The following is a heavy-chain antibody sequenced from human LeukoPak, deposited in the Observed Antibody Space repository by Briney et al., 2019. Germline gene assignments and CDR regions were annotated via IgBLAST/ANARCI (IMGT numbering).Heavy chain of an antibody. D-gene: IGHD4-23*01. J-gene: IGHJ2*01. CDR2: IFYSGTT. CDR1: GGSISSYY. CDR3: ARGGYGGNFYWYFDL. Sequence: SETLSLTCTVSGGSISSYYWSWIRQPPGKGLEWIGYIFYSGTTNYNPSLKSRVTLSIDTSKKEFSLTLTSVTAADTAVYYCARGGYGGNFYWYFDLWGRGTLVTVSS. V-gene: IGHV4-59*01.